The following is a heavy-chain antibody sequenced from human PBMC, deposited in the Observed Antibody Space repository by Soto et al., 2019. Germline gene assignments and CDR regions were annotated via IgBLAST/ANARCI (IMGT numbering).Heavy chain of an antibody. V-gene: IGHV1-3*01. CDR3: ARDYGGTTNPYYYYGMDV. D-gene: IGHD3-3*01. CDR1: GYTFTSYA. Sequence: QVQLVQSGAEVKKPGASVKVSCKASGYTFTSYAMHWVRQAPGQRLEWMGWINAGNGNTKYSQKCQGRVTITRDTSASTAYMELSSLRSEDTAVYYCARDYGGTTNPYYYYGMDVWGQGTTVTVSS. CDR2: INAGNGNT. J-gene: IGHJ6*02.